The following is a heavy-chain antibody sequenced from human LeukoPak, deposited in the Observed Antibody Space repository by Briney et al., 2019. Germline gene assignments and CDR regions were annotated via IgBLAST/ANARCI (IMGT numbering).Heavy chain of an antibody. D-gene: IGHD5-18*01. V-gene: IGHV3-11*01. J-gene: IGHJ4*02. CDR1: GFTFSDYY. Sequence: GGSLRLSCAASGFTFSDYYMSWIRQAPGKGLEWASYNSSSGSTTYDADSVKGRFTISRDNAKNSLYLQMNSLRAEDTAVYYCARIGKYSYGLMWGQGTLVTVSS. CDR2: NSSSGSTT. CDR3: ARIGKYSYGLM.